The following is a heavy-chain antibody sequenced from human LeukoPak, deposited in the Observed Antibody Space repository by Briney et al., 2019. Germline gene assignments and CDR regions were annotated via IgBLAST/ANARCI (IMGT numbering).Heavy chain of an antibody. D-gene: IGHD3-22*01. CDR1: GFTFSSYN. V-gene: IGHV3-48*04. CDR2: ISSSGSSM. J-gene: IGHJ6*02. Sequence: GGSLRLSCVTSGFTFSSYNMNWVRQAPGKGLEWVSYISSSGSSMYYAESVKGRFTISRDSAKNSLYLQMNSLRAEDTAVYYCASGTYYYDSSGNSLDVWGQGTTVTVSS. CDR3: ASGTYYYDSSGNSLDV.